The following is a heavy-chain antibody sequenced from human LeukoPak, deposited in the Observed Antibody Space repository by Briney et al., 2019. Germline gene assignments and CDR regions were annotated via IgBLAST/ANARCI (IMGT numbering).Heavy chain of an antibody. CDR2: MNPNSGNT. Sequence: ASVKVSCKASGYTFTSHDINWVRQATGQGLEWMGWMNPNSGNTGYAQKFQGRVTMTRNTSISTAYMELSSLRSEDTAVYYCVTTNYDSSGYYYNAFDIWGQGTMVTVSP. CDR1: GYTFTSHD. V-gene: IGHV1-8*01. D-gene: IGHD3-22*01. CDR3: VTTNYDSSGYYYNAFDI. J-gene: IGHJ3*02.